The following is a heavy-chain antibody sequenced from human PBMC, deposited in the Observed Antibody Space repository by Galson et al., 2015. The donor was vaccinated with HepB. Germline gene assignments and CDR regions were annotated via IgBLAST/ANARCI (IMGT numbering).Heavy chain of an antibody. CDR3: TRGDLEMTY. Sequence: CAISGDSVSSNSAAWNWIRQSPSRGLEWLGRTYYRSKWYNNHAVSVKSRITINPDTTKNQFSLQLNSVTPEDTAVYYCTRGDLEMTYWGQGTLVTVSS. CDR1: GDSVSSNSAA. CDR2: TYYRSKWYN. D-gene: IGHD1-1*01. J-gene: IGHJ4*02. V-gene: IGHV6-1*01.